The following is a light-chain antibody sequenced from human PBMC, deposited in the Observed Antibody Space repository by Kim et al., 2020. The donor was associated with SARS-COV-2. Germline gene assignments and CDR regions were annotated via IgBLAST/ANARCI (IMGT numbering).Light chain of an antibody. Sequence: LSPGERATLTCRASQSVSTSVGWYHQKPGQAPRLLIYHASSRVTGIPDRFSGFGSGTDFTLIISRLEPEDFAVYYCQQYASSPGTFGQGTKLEI. V-gene: IGKV3-20*01. CDR2: HAS. CDR3: QQYASSPGT. J-gene: IGKJ2*01. CDR1: QSVSTS.